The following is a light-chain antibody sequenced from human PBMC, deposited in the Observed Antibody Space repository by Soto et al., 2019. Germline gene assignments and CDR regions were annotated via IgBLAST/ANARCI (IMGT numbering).Light chain of an antibody. V-gene: IGKV3-15*01. CDR1: QTVGN. CDR3: QQYNNWPPWT. Sequence: EIVLTQSPATLSLSPGDGATLSCRASQTVGNLAWYQQKVVQAPRLLIYGASTRATGIPARFSGSGSGTEFTLTISSMQSEDFAVYYCQQYNNWPPWTFGQGTKVDIK. CDR2: GAS. J-gene: IGKJ1*01.